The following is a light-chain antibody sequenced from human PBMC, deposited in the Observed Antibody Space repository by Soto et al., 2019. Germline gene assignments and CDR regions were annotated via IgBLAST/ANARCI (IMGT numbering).Light chain of an antibody. Sequence: QSVLTQPASVSGSPGQSITISCTGTSSDVGGYNYVSWYQQYSGKAPRLIIYDVTNRPSGVSIRFSGSKSGNTASLTISGLQAEDEAEYYCSSYTDSSTLLFGGGTKLTVL. CDR2: DVT. CDR1: SSDVGGYNY. V-gene: IGLV2-14*01. J-gene: IGLJ2*01. CDR3: SSYTDSSTLL.